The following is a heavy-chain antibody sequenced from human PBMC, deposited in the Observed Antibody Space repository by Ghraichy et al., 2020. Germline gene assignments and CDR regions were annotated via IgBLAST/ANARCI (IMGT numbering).Heavy chain of an antibody. CDR2: IYYSGST. D-gene: IGHD3-22*01. CDR1: GGSISSSSYY. J-gene: IGHJ4*02. V-gene: IGHV4-39*01. Sequence: SETLSLTCTVSGGSISSSSYYWGWIRQPPGKGLEWIGSIYYSGSTYYNPSLKSRVTISVDTSKNQFSLKLSSVTAADTAVYYCASLTYYYDSSGYSDYWCQGTLVTVSS. CDR3: ASLTYYYDSSGYSDY.